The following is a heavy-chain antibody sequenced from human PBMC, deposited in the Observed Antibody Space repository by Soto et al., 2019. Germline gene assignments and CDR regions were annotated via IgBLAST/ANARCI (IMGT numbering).Heavy chain of an antibody. D-gene: IGHD4-17*01. J-gene: IGHJ6*02. Sequence: QVQLQESGPGLVKPSETLSLTCTVSGGSISSYYWSWIRQPPGKGLEWIGYIYYSGSTNYNPSLNTPFTISIDTSNHQFSRNLSSVTAADTAVYYCARVGRAYGHSIYYYGMDVWGQGTTVTVSS. CDR2: IYYSGST. V-gene: IGHV4-59*01. CDR1: GGSISSYY. CDR3: ARVGRAYGHSIYYYGMDV.